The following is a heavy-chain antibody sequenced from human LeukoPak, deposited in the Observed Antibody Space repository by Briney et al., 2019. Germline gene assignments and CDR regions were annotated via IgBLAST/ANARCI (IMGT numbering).Heavy chain of an antibody. V-gene: IGHV4-4*07. J-gene: IGHJ4*02. D-gene: IGHD1-7*01. CDR2: VYSSGST. CDR3: ARGITGSTGFDY. Sequence: SETLSLTCTVSGASISGDYWSWIRQPAGKGLEWLGRVYSSGSTSYNPSLKTRVTMSVDTSKNQFSLKLSSVTAADTAVYYCARGITGSTGFDYWGQGFLVTVSP. CDR1: GASISGDY.